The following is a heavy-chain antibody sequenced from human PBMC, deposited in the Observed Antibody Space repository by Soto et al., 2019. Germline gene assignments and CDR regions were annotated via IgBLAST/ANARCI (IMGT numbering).Heavy chain of an antibody. Sequence: SDTLAVTCVGACGSLSGYGGSWIRQPPGKGLEWIGYIYYSGSTNYNPSLTSRVTISVDTSKNQFSLKLNSVTAADTAVYYCARHYGYEVFDYWGQGTLVTVS. CDR1: CGSLSGYG. CDR2: IYYSGST. V-gene: IGHV4-59*08. J-gene: IGHJ4*02. D-gene: IGHD5-18*01. CDR3: ARHYGYEVFDY.